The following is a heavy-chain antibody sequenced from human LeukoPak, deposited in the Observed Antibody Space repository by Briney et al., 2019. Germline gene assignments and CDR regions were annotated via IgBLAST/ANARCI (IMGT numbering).Heavy chain of an antibody. D-gene: IGHD3-10*01. Sequence: SETLFLTCTVSGGSISSSSYDWGWIRQPPGKGLEWIGLIYYSGSTKDNPSLNSRVTISVDTSKNQFYLKLSSGPAPDTAVDYCARARTYYYGSGSYYLFDYWGQGTLVTVSS. CDR2: IYYSGST. CDR1: GGSISSSSYD. CDR3: ARARTYYYGSGSYYLFDY. J-gene: IGHJ4*02. V-gene: IGHV4-61*05.